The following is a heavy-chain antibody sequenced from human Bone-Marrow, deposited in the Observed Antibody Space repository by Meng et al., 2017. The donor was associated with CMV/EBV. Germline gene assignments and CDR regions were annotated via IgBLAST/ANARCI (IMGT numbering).Heavy chain of an antibody. Sequence: GEFLKISCTVAGLNYPYCWMNWVRQCPGEGLELVAGIKPDGSEQWYEDSVKGRYTISRDDAKNSLYLQLHSVRAEDTAIYYCARDRRNGAIDYWGQGTLVTV. CDR1: GLNYPYCW. J-gene: IGHJ4*02. D-gene: IGHD1-26*01. CDR3: ARDRRNGAIDY. V-gene: IGHV3-7*01. CDR2: IKPDGSEQ.